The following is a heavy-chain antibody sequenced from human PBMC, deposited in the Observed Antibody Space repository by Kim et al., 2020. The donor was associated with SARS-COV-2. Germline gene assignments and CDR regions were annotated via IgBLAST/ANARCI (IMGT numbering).Heavy chain of an antibody. Sequence: SETLSLTCTVSGGSISSSSYYWGWIRQPPGKGLEWIGSIYYSGSTYYNPSLKSRVTISVDTSKNQFSLKLSSVTAADTAVYYCARRVAGYYYDSSGYYPYAYWGQGTLVTVSS. CDR1: GGSISSSSYY. D-gene: IGHD3-22*01. CDR2: IYYSGST. J-gene: IGHJ4*02. CDR3: ARRVAGYYYDSSGYYPYAY. V-gene: IGHV4-39*01.